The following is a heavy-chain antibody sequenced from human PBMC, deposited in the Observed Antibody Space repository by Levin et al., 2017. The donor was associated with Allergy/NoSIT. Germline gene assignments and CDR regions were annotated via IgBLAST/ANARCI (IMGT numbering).Heavy chain of an antibody. CDR2: INWNGGST. Sequence: SCAASGFTFDDHGMSWVRQAPGKGLEWVSGINWNGGSTGYADPVKGRFTISRDNAKNSLYLQMNSLRAEDTALYYCERVGYGSGSYYFGYWGQGTLVTVSS. CDR1: GFTFDDHG. D-gene: IGHD3-10*01. CDR3: ERVGYGSGSYYFGY. J-gene: IGHJ4*02. V-gene: IGHV3-20*04.